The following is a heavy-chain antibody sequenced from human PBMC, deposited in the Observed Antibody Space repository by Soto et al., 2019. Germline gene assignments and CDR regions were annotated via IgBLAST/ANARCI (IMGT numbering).Heavy chain of an antibody. CDR3: VRDWSTFWGMDV. CDR1: GFTFSTYW. CDR2: IKQDGSEK. Sequence: GGSLRLSCAASGFTFSTYWMNWVRQAPGKGLEWVANIKQDGSEKYYVDSVKGRFAISRDNAKDSLFLQMNNLRAEDMAVYYCVRDWSTFWGMDVWGQGTTGTVSS. J-gene: IGHJ6*02. V-gene: IGHV3-7*01.